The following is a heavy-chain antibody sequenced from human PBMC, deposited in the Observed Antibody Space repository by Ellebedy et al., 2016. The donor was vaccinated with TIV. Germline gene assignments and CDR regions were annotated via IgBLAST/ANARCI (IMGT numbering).Heavy chain of an antibody. CDR3: ARDPIQADGYRLVY. D-gene: IGHD5-24*01. CDR2: IGANNGAT. Sequence: AASVKVSCKASGDTVTDHYIHWLRQAPGQGLEWMGYIGANNGATTYAQKFQGRVTMTRDTAIRTTYMDLGSLRSDDTAMYYCARDPIQADGYRLVYWGQGTLVTVSS. J-gene: IGHJ4*02. CDR1: GDTVTDHY. V-gene: IGHV1-2*02.